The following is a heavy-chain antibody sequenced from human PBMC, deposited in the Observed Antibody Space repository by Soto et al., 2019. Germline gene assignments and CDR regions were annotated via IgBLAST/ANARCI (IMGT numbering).Heavy chain of an antibody. Sequence: EVQLVESGGGLVQPGGSLRLSCAASGFTFSSYWMHWVRQAPGKGLVWVSRINSAGSSTNYADSVKGRFTISRDNAENTLTLQMNSLRAGDTAVYYCARENSSSGRYFDFWGQGTLVTVSS. D-gene: IGHD6-6*01. CDR3: ARENSSSGRYFDF. CDR2: INSAGSST. CDR1: GFTFSSYW. J-gene: IGHJ4*02. V-gene: IGHV3-74*01.